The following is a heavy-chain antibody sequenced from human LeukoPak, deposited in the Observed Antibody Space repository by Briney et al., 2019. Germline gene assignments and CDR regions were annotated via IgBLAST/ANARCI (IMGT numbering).Heavy chain of an antibody. Sequence: GGSLRLSCAASGFTFSDYYMSWIRQAPGKALEWVSYVSSGSSTIYYADSVKGRFTVSRDDPHNTLYLQMNSVRAEDTAVYFCARGGVDHYGSGTYYLMYYFDHWGQGALVTVSS. CDR3: ARGGVDHYGSGTYYLMYYFDH. D-gene: IGHD3-10*01. V-gene: IGHV3-11*01. CDR1: GFTFSDYY. J-gene: IGHJ4*02. CDR2: VSSGSSTI.